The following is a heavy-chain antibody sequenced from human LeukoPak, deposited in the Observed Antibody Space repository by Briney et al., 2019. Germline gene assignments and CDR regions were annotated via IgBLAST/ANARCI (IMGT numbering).Heavy chain of an antibody. V-gene: IGHV3-74*01. CDR3: ALEYSSGWYYYFDY. D-gene: IGHD6-19*01. CDR2: ISFDGSDA. J-gene: IGHJ4*02. CDR1: GFTFSGFW. Sequence: PGGSLRLSCAASGFTFSGFWMHWVRQAPGKGLVWVSCISFDGSDATYADSVKGRFTISRDNSKNTLYLQMNSLRAEDTAVYYCALEYSSGWYYYFDYWGQGTLATVSS.